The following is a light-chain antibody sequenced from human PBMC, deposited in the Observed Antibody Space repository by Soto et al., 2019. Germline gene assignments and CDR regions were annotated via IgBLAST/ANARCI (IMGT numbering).Light chain of an antibody. CDR1: QSVGRY. J-gene: IGKJ4*01. Sequence: EIVLTQSPATLSLSPGERATLSCRARQSVGRYLACYRHKPGQAPRLLIYDASNRATGIPARFSGSGSGTDFTLTISSLEPEDFAVYYCQQRYNWPPLTFGGGTKLEI. CDR2: DAS. CDR3: QQRYNWPPLT. V-gene: IGKV3-11*01.